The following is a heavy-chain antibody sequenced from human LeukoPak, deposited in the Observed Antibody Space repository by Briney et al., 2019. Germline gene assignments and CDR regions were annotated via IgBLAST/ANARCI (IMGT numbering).Heavy chain of an antibody. CDR3: ARDRRRDSSSWYEEVVGAFDI. V-gene: IGHV4-59*12. CDR2: IYYSGST. D-gene: IGHD6-13*01. J-gene: IGHJ3*02. CDR1: GGSISSYY. Sequence: PSETLSLTCTVSGGSISSYYWSWIRQPPGKGLEWIGYIYYSGSTNYNPSLKSRVTISVDTSKNQFSLRLSSVTAADTAVYYCARDRRRDSSSWYEEVVGAFDIWGQGTMVTVSS.